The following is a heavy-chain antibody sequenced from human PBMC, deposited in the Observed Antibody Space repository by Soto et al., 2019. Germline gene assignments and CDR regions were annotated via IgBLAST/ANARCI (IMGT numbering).Heavy chain of an antibody. J-gene: IGHJ6*02. Sequence: GGSMRLSCAASGFNFINYGMSWVRKDPGKGLEWVSGIGGSGSNTYYADSVKGRFTISRDNSKNTLFLQMNNLRAEDTAEYYYARVVRHFDTPYGMDVWGQGTTVTVSS. CDR1: GFNFINYG. V-gene: IGHV3-23*01. CDR3: ARVVRHFDTPYGMDV. CDR2: IGGSGSNT. D-gene: IGHD3-9*01.